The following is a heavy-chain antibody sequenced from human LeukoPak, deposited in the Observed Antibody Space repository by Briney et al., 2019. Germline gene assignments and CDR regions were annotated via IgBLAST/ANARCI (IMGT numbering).Heavy chain of an antibody. Sequence: GGSLRLSCAASGFTFSSYAMSWVRQAPGKGLEWVSAISGSGGSTYYADSVKVRFTISRDNSKNTLYLQMNSLRAEDTAVYYCAREYYYDSSGYYSDYWGQGTLVTVSS. J-gene: IGHJ4*02. D-gene: IGHD3-22*01. CDR2: ISGSGGST. CDR1: GFTFSSYA. V-gene: IGHV3-23*01. CDR3: AREYYYDSSGYYSDY.